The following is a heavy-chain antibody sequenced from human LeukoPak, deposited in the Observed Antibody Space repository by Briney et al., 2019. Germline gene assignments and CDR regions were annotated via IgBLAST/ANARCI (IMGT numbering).Heavy chain of an antibody. D-gene: IGHD3-10*01. CDR3: ARGELYDSGSPRLPD. CDR1: GFIFSSYW. J-gene: IGHJ4*02. CDR2: IDSDGSSI. Sequence: GGSLRLSCAASGFIFSSYWMHWVRHAPGKGLVWVSRIDSDGSSINYADSVKGRFTISRDNAENTLYLQMNSLRAEDTAVYHCARGELYDSGSPRLPDWGQGTLVTVSS. V-gene: IGHV3-74*01.